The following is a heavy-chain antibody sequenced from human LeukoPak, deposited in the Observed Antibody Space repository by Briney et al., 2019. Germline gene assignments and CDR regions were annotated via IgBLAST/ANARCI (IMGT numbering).Heavy chain of an antibody. Sequence: VASVKVPCKASGYTFTSYYTHWVRQAPGQGLEWMGIINPSGGSTSYAQKFQGRVTMTRDTSTSTVYMELSSLRSEDTAVYYCDIAVAGHFGMDVWGQGTTVTVSS. CDR3: DIAVAGHFGMDV. V-gene: IGHV1-46*01. CDR2: INPSGGST. J-gene: IGHJ6*02. D-gene: IGHD6-19*01. CDR1: GYTFTSYY.